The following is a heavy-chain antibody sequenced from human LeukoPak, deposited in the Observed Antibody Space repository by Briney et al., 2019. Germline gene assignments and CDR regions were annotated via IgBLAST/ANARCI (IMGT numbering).Heavy chain of an antibody. CDR3: ARYNSVYYFDY. D-gene: IGHD6-19*01. J-gene: IGHJ4*02. V-gene: IGHV1-46*01. Sequence: ASVKVACKASGYAFTSSFMHLVRQAPGQGLEWMGIINPSGGSTSYAQKFQGRVTVTRDKATSTVYMELSSLRSEDTAVYYCARYNSVYYFDYWGQGTLVTVSS. CDR1: GYAFTSSF. CDR2: INPSGGST.